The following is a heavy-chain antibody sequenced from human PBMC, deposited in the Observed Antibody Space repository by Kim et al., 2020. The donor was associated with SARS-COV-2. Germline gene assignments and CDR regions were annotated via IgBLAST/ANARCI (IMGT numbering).Heavy chain of an antibody. D-gene: IGHD3-3*01. CDR3: ARGRVGVVPSPVLGLGPFWKYHYMDV. V-gene: IGHV4-34*01. J-gene: IGHJ6*03. CDR1: GESFSGFS. CDR2: INQSGST. Sequence: SETLSLTCAVFGESFSGFSWTWIRQSPGKGLEWIGEINQSGSTNYNPSLKSRVTISLDTSKNQFFLTVTSVTAADTAIYYCARGRVGVVPSPVLGLGPFWKYHYMDVWGKGATVTVS.